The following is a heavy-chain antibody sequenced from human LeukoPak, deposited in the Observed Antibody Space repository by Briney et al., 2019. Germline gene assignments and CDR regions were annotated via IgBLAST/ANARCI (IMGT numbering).Heavy chain of an antibody. CDR2: IYYSGST. D-gene: IGHD5-12*01. V-gene: IGHV4-59*01. J-gene: IGHJ4*02. CDR3: ARGYDSKSTYFDY. CDR1: GGSISGYY. Sequence: SETLSLTCIVSGGSISGYYWNWIRQPPGKGLEWIGYIYYSGSTNYNPSLKSRVTISVNTSKNQFSLRLNSVTAADTAVYYCARGYDSKSTYFDYWGQGTLVTVSS.